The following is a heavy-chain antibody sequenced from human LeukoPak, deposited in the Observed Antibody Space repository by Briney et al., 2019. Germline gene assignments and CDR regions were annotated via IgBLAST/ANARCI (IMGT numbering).Heavy chain of an antibody. D-gene: IGHD6-13*01. Sequence: SETLSLTCTVSGGSISGGGYYWGWIRQPRGKGLEWIGSISYSGSTNYNPSLKGRVTISEDTSKNQFSLKVNSVTAEDTAVSYCYSTWGGRPHWGQGTLVTVSS. CDR2: ISYSGST. CDR1: GGSISGGGYY. CDR3: YSTWGGRPH. J-gene: IGHJ4*02. V-gene: IGHV4-39*01.